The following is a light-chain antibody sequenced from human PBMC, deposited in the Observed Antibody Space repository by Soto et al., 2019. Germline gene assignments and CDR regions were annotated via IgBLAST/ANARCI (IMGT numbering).Light chain of an antibody. CDR1: QSVSSY. V-gene: IGKV3-11*01. CDR3: QQRRNLPFN. Sequence: EILLTQSPATLSLSPGERATLSCRASQSVSSYLAWYQQKPGQAPRLLIYDASNRATGIPARFSGSGSGTDFTLTISSLEPEDFAVYFCQQRRNLPFNFGPGTKVDIK. J-gene: IGKJ3*01. CDR2: DAS.